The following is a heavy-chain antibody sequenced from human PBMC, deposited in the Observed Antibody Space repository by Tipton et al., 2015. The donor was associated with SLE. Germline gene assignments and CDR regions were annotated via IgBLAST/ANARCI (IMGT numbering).Heavy chain of an antibody. V-gene: IGHV1-18*01. CDR3: ARGLAVVAHGAFDI. D-gene: IGHD2-21*01. CDR1: GYTFTSYG. Sequence: LVQSGAEVKKPGASLKVPCKASGYTFTSYGISRVRQAPGKGLEWMGWIGAYNGNTNYAQKLQGRVTMTTDTSTSTAYMERRSLRSDDTAVYYCARGLAVVAHGAFDIWGQGTMVTVSS. J-gene: IGHJ3*02. CDR2: IGAYNGNT.